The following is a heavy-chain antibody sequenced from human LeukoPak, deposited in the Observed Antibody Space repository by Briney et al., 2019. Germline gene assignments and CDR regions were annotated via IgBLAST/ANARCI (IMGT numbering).Heavy chain of an antibody. CDR1: GYSLTELS. D-gene: IGHD5/OR15-5a*01. J-gene: IGHJ5*02. V-gene: IGHV1-24*01. CDR2: FDPEDGET. Sequence: ASVNVSCKVSGYSLTELSMHWVRQAPGKGLEWMGGFDPEDGETIYAQKFQGRVTMTEDTSTDTAYMELSSLRSEDTAVYYCAFVFRDWFDPWGQGTLVTVSS. CDR3: AFVFRDWFDP.